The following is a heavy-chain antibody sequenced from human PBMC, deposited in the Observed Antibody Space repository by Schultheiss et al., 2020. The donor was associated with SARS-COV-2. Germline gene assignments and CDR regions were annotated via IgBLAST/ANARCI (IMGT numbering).Heavy chain of an antibody. D-gene: IGHD2-2*01. CDR1: GGSISSYY. CDR3: ARDMRHYWYFDL. V-gene: IGHV4-59*12. CDR2: IYYSGST. J-gene: IGHJ2*01. Sequence: SQTLSLTCTVSGGSISSYYWSWIRQPPGKGLEWIGYIYYSGSTNYNPSLKSRVTMSVDTSKNQFSLKLSSVTAADTAVYYCARDMRHYWYFDLWGRGTLVTVSS.